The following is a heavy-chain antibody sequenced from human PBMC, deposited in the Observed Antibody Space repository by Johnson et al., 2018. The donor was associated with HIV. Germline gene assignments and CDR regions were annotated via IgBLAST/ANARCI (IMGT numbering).Heavy chain of an antibody. V-gene: IGHV3-23*04. CDR3: AKDRTSAQSACDS. CDR1: GFTFSSYA. Sequence: MLLVESGGGLVQPGGSLRLSCAASGFTFSSYAMSWVRQAPGKGLEWVSAISGSGGSTYYADSVKGRFTISRDNSKNTLYLQMNSLRAEDTAVYYCAKDRTSAQSACDSWGQVTMVTVSS. D-gene: IGHD1-1*01. CDR2: ISGSGGST. J-gene: IGHJ3*02.